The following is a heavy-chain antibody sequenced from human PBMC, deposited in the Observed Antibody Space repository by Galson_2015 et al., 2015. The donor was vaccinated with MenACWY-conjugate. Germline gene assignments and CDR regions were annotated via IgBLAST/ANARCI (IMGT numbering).Heavy chain of an antibody. CDR1: GFTFSSYS. J-gene: IGHJ4*02. D-gene: IGHD4/OR15-4a*01. Sequence: SLRLSCAASGFTFSSYSMNWVRQAPGKGLEWVSSISSSSSYIYYADSVKGRFTISRDNAKNSLYLQMNSLRAEDTAVYYCARDLTTTCYFDYWGQGTLVTVSS. V-gene: IGHV3-21*01. CDR3: ARDLTTTCYFDY. CDR2: ISSSSSYI.